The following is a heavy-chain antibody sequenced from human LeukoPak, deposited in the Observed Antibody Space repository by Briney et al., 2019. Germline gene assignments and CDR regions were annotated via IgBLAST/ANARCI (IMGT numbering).Heavy chain of an antibody. Sequence: PGGSLRLSCAASGFTVSSNYMSWVRQAPGKGLEWVSIIYSGGSTYYADSVKGRFTISRDSSKYTLYLQMNSLRAEDTAVYYCASKDPYDSRAYLLDYWGQGTLVTVSS. V-gene: IGHV3-66*01. CDR3: ASKDPYDSRAYLLDY. J-gene: IGHJ4*02. CDR2: IYSGGST. D-gene: IGHD3-22*01. CDR1: GFTVSSNY.